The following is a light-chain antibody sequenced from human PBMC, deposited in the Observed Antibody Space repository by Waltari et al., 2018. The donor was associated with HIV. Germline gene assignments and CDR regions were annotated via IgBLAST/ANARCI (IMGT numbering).Light chain of an antibody. J-gene: IGLJ3*02. CDR2: RNN. CDR3: ATWDDSRSGWV. V-gene: IGLV1-47*01. CDR1: RSNIGSNH. Sequence: QSVLTQPPSASGTPGQRVTISCSGSRSNIGSNHVYWYQQIPGTAPKPLIYRNNQRPSGVPDRFSGSKSGNSASLAISGRRSEDEADYYCATWDDSRSGWVFGGGTKLTVL.